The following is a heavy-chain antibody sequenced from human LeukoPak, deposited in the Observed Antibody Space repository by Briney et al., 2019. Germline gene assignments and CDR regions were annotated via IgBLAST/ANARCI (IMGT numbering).Heavy chain of an antibody. CDR2: IHYSGST. Sequence: SETLSLTCTVSGGSISSSSYYWGWIRQPPGKGLEWIGSIHYSGSTNYNPSLKSRVTISVDTSKNQFSLKLSSVTAADPAVYYCARGYCSGGSCYSYYYYNYMDVWGKGTTVTVSS. V-gene: IGHV4-39*07. CDR1: GGSISSSSYY. CDR3: ARGYCSGGSCYSYYYYNYMDV. D-gene: IGHD2-15*01. J-gene: IGHJ6*03.